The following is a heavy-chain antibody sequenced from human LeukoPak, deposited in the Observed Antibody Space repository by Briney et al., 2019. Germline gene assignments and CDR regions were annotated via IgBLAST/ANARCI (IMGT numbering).Heavy chain of an antibody. V-gene: IGHV3-23*01. CDR3: AKEGGDYVFDYFDY. CDR2: ISGGGHST. D-gene: IGHD4-17*01. Sequence: PGGSLRLSCAASGFTFTSYAMSWVRQAPGKGLEWVSAISGGGHSTYYADSVKGRFTISRENSKNTLYLQMNSLRAEDTAVYYCAKEGGDYVFDYFDYWGQGTLVTVSS. CDR1: GFTFTSYA. J-gene: IGHJ4*02.